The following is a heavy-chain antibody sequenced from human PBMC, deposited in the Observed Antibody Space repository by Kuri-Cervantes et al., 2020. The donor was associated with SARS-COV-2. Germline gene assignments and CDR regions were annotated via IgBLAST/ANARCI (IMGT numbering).Heavy chain of an antibody. J-gene: IGHJ4*02. CDR3: AKDTNGGFRSRGAFDE. CDR1: GFTFSSYA. CDR2: VSPTGAST. V-gene: IGHV3-23*01. D-gene: IGHD2-8*01. Sequence: GESLKLYCAASGFTFSSYAMHWVRQAPGKGLEWVSSVSPTGASTQDADSVKGRFTISRDNSKNTLYLQMNSLRAEDTAVYDFAKDTNGGFRSRGAFDEWGEGTLVTVSS.